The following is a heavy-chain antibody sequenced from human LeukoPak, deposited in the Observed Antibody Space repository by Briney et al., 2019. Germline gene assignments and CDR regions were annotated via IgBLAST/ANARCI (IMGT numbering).Heavy chain of an antibody. Sequence: ASVKVSCKASGYTFTGYYIHWVRQAPGQGLEWMGWINPNSGGTNYAQKFQGWITMTRDTSISTAYMELSRLRSDDTAVYYCARGRNVLRYFDWYGANWFDPWGQGTLVTVSS. V-gene: IGHV1-2*04. D-gene: IGHD3-9*01. J-gene: IGHJ5*02. CDR3: ARGRNVLRYFDWYGANWFDP. CDR2: INPNSGGT. CDR1: GYTFTGYY.